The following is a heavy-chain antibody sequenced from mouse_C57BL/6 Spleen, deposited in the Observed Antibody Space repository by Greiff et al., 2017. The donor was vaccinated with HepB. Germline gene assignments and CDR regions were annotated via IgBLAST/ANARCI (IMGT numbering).Heavy chain of an antibody. CDR2: IDPSDSET. CDR3: AREVSIYYGYGGWYVDV. V-gene: IGHV1-52*01. Sequence: VQLQQPGAELVRPGSSVKLSCKASGYTFTSYWMHWGKQRPIQGLEWIGNIDPSDSETHYNQKFKDKATLTVDKSSSTAYIQLNSPTSEDSAVYYCAREVSIYYGYGGWYVDVWGTGTTVTVSA. J-gene: IGHJ1*03. CDR1: GYTFTSYW. D-gene: IGHD2-2*01.